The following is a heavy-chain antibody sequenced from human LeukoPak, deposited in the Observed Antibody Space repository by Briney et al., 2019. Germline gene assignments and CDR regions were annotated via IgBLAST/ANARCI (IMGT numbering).Heavy chain of an antibody. CDR2: IPYDGSNK. Sequence: GGSLRLSCAASGFTFSHAWMSWVRQAPGKGLEWVAVIPYDGSNKYYADSVKGRFTISRDNSKNTLYLQMNSLRPEDTAVYYCAGPAWVVKFYLDYWGQGTPVTVPS. CDR1: GFTFSHAW. D-gene: IGHD2-15*01. V-gene: IGHV3-30-3*01. CDR3: AGPAWVVKFYLDY. J-gene: IGHJ4*02.